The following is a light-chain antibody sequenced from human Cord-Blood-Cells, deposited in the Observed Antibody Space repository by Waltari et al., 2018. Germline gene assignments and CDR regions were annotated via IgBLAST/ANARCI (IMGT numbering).Light chain of an antibody. Sequence: CTGTSSDVGGYNYVSWYQQHPGKAPKLMIYDVSKRPSGVPDRFSGSKSGNTASLTISGLQAEDEADYYCCSYAGSYTWVFGGGTKLTVL. V-gene: IGLV2-11*01. CDR1: SSDVGGYNY. CDR3: CSYAGSYTWV. J-gene: IGLJ3*02. CDR2: DVS.